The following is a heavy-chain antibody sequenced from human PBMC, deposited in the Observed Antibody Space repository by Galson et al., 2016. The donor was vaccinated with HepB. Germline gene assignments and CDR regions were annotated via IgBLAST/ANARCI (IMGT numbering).Heavy chain of an antibody. CDR1: GFTFTSSA. V-gene: IGHV1-58*01. J-gene: IGHJ6*02. Sequence: SVKVSCKASGFTFTSSAVQWVRQARGQRLEWIGWIVVGSGNTNYAQKFQERVTITRDMSTSTAYMELSSLRSEDTAVYYCAAERSSIWYECYYYGMDVWGQGTTVTVSS. D-gene: IGHD6-13*01. CDR2: IVVGSGNT. CDR3: AAERSSIWYECYYYGMDV.